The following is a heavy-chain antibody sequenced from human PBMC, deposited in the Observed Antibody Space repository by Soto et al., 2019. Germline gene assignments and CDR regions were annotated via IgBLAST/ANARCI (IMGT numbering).Heavy chain of an antibody. D-gene: IGHD1-26*01. CDR1: GFAFSSYG. CDR2: ISYDGSNK. J-gene: IGHJ4*02. CDR3: AKNQGDSGGYFADY. V-gene: IGHV3-30*18. Sequence: QVQLVESGGGVVQPGRSLRLSCAASGFAFSSYGMHWVRQAPGKGLEWVAVISYDGSNKYYADSVKGRFTISRDNSKNTLYLQMNSLRAEDRAIYYCAKNQGDSGGYFADYWGQGTLVTVSS.